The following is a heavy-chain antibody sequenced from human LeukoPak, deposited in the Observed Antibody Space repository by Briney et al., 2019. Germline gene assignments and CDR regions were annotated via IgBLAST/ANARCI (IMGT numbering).Heavy chain of an antibody. CDR3: ARDDPYFDY. Sequence: GGSLRLSCAASGFTFSNYAMHWVRQAPGKGLVWVAVISYDGSNKYYADPVKGRFTISRDTSKNTLFLQMSSLRAEDTAVYYCARDDPYFDYWGQGTLVTVSS. J-gene: IGHJ4*02. CDR1: GFTFSNYA. V-gene: IGHV3-30-3*01. CDR2: ISYDGSNK.